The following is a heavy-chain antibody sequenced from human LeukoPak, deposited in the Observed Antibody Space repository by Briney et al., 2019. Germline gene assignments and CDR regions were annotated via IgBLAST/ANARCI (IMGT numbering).Heavy chain of an antibody. Sequence: GGSLRLSCAASGFTFPDYNMNWDRHAPGKGLEWVSFINSRSDTIYYADSVKGRFTISRDNAKSSMYLQMDSLRSEDTAIYFCARTYPAIGYAGDYWGQGTLVTVSS. CDR1: GFTFPDYN. CDR3: ARTYPAIGYAGDY. CDR2: INSRSDTI. D-gene: IGHD5-12*01. J-gene: IGHJ4*02. V-gene: IGHV3-48*01.